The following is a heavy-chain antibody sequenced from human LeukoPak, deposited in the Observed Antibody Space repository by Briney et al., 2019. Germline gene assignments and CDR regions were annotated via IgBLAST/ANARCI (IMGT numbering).Heavy chain of an antibody. CDR1: GYTFNTYD. D-gene: IGHD5-12*01. CDR3: ARVRWLRLGVNEYYYYMGV. J-gene: IGHJ6*03. V-gene: IGHV1-8*03. CDR2: MNPTSGKT. Sequence: ASVKVSCKASGYTFNTYDINWVRQATGHGLEWMGWMNPTSGKTSYAQKFQGRVTITSNTSTTTAQMELSSLGSEDTAVYYCARVRWLRLGVNEYYYYMGVWGKGTTVTVSS.